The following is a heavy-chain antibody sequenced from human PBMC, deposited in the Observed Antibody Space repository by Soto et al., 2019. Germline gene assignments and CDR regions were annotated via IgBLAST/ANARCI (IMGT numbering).Heavy chain of an antibody. V-gene: IGHV1-46*03. J-gene: IGHJ5*02. D-gene: IGHD3-22*01. CDR2: INPSGGST. CDR1: GYTFTSYY. CDR3: ARGVVVVITNRHNWFDP. Sequence: ASLKVSCKASGYTFTSYYMHWVRQAPGQGLEWMGIINPSGGSTSYAQKFQGRVTMTRDTSTSTVYMELSSLRSEDTAVYYCARGVVVVITNRHNWFDPWGQGTLVTVSS.